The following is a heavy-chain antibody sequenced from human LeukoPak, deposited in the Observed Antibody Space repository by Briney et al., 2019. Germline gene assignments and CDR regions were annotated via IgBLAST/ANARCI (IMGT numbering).Heavy chain of an antibody. V-gene: IGHV3-30*03. Sequence: GGSLRLSCAASGFTFSSYAMNWVRQAPGKGLEWVAAISYHGSNKNYADSVKGRCTISRDNSKNTLYLQMNSLRPEDTAVYYCARSYSSGWTDYWGQGALVTVSS. J-gene: IGHJ4*02. CDR2: ISYHGSNK. D-gene: IGHD6-19*01. CDR1: GFTFSSYA. CDR3: ARSYSSGWTDY.